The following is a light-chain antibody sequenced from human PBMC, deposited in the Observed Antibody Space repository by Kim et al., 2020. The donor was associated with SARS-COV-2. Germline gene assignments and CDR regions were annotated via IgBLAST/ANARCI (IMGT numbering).Light chain of an antibody. CDR3: QQRNMWPRT. Sequence: LSPGERAALSCRASQGIGSDLAWYQQTPGQAPRLLISDAYNRATGIPARFSGSGSGTDFTLTVNSLQAEDSAVYYCQQRNMWPRTFGQGTKVDIK. V-gene: IGKV3-11*01. J-gene: IGKJ1*01. CDR1: QGIGSD. CDR2: DAY.